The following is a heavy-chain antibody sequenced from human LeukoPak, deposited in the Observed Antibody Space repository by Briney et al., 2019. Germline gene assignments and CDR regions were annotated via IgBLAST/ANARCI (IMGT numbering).Heavy chain of an antibody. CDR1: GFTFSSYG. D-gene: IGHD3-3*01. J-gene: IGHJ6*02. V-gene: IGHV3-30*18. CDR2: ISYDGSNK. Sequence: QPGRSLRLSCAASGFTFSSYGMHWVRRAPGKGLEWVAIISYDGSNKYYADSVKGRFSISRDNSKNTLYLQMNSLRPEDTAVYYCAKGWAETVTRGGGMDVWGQGTTVTVSS. CDR3: AKGWAETVTRGGGMDV.